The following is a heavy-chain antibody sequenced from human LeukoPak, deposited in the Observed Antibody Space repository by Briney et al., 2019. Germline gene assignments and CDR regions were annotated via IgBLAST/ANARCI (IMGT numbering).Heavy chain of an antibody. CDR2: IYTSGST. Sequence: SETLSLTCTVSGGSISSYYWSWIRQPAGKGLEWIGRIYTSGSTNYNPSLKSRVTMSVDTSKNQFSLKLSSVTAADTAVYYCARELYGSGREDAFDIWGQGTMVTVSS. CDR1: GGSISSYY. CDR3: ARELYGSGREDAFDI. V-gene: IGHV4-4*07. D-gene: IGHD3-10*01. J-gene: IGHJ3*02.